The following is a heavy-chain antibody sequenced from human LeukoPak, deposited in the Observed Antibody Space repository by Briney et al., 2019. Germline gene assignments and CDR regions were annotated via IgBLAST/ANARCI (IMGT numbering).Heavy chain of an antibody. J-gene: IGHJ4*02. CDR3: ARETYVDNLGDYFDY. D-gene: IGHD1-1*01. CDR2: IYYSAST. Sequence: KGLEWXXYIYYSASTNYNPSLKSRVTISVDTSKNQFSLKLSSVTAADTAVYYCARETYVDNLGDYFDYWGQGTLVTVSS. V-gene: IGHV4-59*01.